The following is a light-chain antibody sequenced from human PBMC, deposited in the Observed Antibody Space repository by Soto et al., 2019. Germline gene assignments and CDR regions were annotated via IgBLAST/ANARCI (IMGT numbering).Light chain of an antibody. CDR2: EVT. V-gene: IGLV2-8*01. Sequence: QSALTQPPSASGSPGQSVTISCTGTSSDVGGYNYVSWYQQYPGRAPKLMIYEVTKRPSGVHDRFSGSKSGNTASLTVSGLQAGDEADYYCSSYAASNNFYFVFGGGPKLTVL. J-gene: IGLJ3*02. CDR3: SSYAASNNFYFV. CDR1: SSDVGGYNY.